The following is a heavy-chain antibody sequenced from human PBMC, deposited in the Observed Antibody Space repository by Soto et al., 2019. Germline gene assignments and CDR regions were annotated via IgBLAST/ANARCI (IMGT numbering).Heavy chain of an antibody. CDR1: GYTFTSYG. J-gene: IGHJ6*02. V-gene: IGHV1-18*01. Sequence: ASVKVSCKASGYTFTSYGISWVRQAPGQGLEWMGWISAYNGNTNYAQKLQGRVTMTTDTSTSTAYMELRSLRSDDTAVYYCAMGIAAAGTLRMDVWGQGTTVTVSS. CDR3: AMGIAAAGTLRMDV. CDR2: ISAYNGNT. D-gene: IGHD6-13*01.